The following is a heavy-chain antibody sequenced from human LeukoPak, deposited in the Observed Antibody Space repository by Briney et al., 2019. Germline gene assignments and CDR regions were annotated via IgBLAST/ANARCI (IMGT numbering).Heavy chain of an antibody. CDR3: ARVGATYDAFDI. V-gene: IGHV4-61*01. CDR2: IYYSGST. D-gene: IGHD1-26*01. CDR1: GGSVSSGSYY. Sequence: SETLSLTCTVSGGSVSSGSYYWSWIRQPPGKGLEWIGYIYYSGSTNYNPSLKSRVTISVDTSKDQFSLKLSSVTAADTAVYYCARVGATYDAFDIWGQGTMVTVSS. J-gene: IGHJ3*02.